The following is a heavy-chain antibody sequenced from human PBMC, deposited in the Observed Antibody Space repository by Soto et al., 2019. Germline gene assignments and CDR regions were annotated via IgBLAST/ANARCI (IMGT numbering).Heavy chain of an antibody. D-gene: IGHD3-3*01. J-gene: IGHJ6*02. CDR2: IIPSFATG. CDR1: GGTFGNSA. V-gene: IGHV1-69*06. CDR3: ATSWSGYNSYGMDV. Sequence: ASVKVSCKASGGTFGNSAISWVRQAPGQGLEWMGGIIPSFATGNSAPEFQGRLTVTADKSTTTAYMELSSLRSEDTAVYYCATSWSGYNSYGMDVWGQGTTVTVSS.